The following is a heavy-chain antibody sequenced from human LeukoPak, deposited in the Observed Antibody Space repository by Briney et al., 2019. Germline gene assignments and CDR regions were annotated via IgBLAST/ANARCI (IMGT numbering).Heavy chain of an antibody. CDR2: INPSGGST. J-gene: IGHJ5*02. V-gene: IGHV1-46*01. D-gene: IGHD6-13*01. CDR1: GYTFTSYY. Sequence: GASVKVSCKASGYTFTSYYLHWVRQAPGQGLEWMGIINPSGGSTTYAQKFQGRVTMTRDTSTSTVYMELSSLRSEDTAVYYCARDGSSRSSWYDAWGQGTLVTVSS. CDR3: ARDGSSRSSWYDA.